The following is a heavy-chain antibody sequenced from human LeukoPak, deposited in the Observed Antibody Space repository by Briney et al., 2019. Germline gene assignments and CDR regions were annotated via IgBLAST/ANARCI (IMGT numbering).Heavy chain of an antibody. Sequence: GGSLRLSCAASGFSFSTHWMSWFRQAPGQGLEWVALIKQDGSVIHSVDSVKGRFTISRDYAKNSLSLQMNSLRADDTAVYYCAGDEGWTFDIWGQGTKVTVSS. J-gene: IGHJ3*02. V-gene: IGHV3-7*01. CDR2: IKQDGSVI. D-gene: IGHD5-24*01. CDR1: GFSFSTHW. CDR3: AGDEGWTFDI.